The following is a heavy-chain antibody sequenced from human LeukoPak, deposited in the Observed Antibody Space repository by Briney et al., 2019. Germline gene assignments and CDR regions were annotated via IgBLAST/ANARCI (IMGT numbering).Heavy chain of an antibody. CDR3: ARDVYCSSTSCYIGAFDI. CDR1: GGSVSSGGYY. J-gene: IGHJ3*02. CDR2: IYHSGST. Sequence: SETLSLTCTVSGGSVSSGGYYWSWIRQPPGKGLEWIGYIYHSGSTYYNPSLKSRVTISVDRSKNQFSLKLSSVTAADTAVYYCARDVYCSSTSCYIGAFDIWGQGTMVTVSS. V-gene: IGHV4-30-2*01. D-gene: IGHD2-2*02.